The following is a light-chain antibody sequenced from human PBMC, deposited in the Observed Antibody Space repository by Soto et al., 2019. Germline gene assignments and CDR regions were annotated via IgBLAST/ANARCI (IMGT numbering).Light chain of an antibody. CDR1: QSVSSN. CDR2: GAS. Sequence: EIVRTQSPATLSVSPGERATLSCRARQSVSSNLACYQQKPGQAPRLLIYGASTRATGIPARFSGSGSGTEFTLTISSLQSEDFAVYYCQQYNNWPRTFGQGTKVEIK. J-gene: IGKJ1*01. V-gene: IGKV3D-15*01. CDR3: QQYNNWPRT.